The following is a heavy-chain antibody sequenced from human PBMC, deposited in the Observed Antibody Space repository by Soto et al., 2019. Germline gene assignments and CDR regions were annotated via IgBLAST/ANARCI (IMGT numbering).Heavy chain of an antibody. J-gene: IGHJ4*02. Sequence: SETLSLTCTVSGGSVSGGSISSYYWSWIRQPPGKGLEWIGYIYYSGSTNYNPSLKSRVTISIDTSKNQFSLKLSSVTAADTAVYYCARHDRGSGWSPYFDYWGQGTLVTFSS. V-gene: IGHV4-59*08. CDR2: IYYSGST. D-gene: IGHD6-19*01. CDR3: ARHDRGSGWSPYFDY. CDR1: GGSVSGGSISSYY.